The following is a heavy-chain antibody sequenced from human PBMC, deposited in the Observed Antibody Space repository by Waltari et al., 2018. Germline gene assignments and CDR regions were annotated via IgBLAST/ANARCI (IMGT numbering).Heavy chain of an antibody. J-gene: IGHJ6*03. CDR3: ASLSSLEGYYYYMDV. V-gene: IGHV4-39*01. CDR2: SYYCGST. Sequence: QLQLQESGPGLVQPSETRSLTCTVSGGSIRSSSYYGAWIRQPPGKRLEWIGSSYYCGSTYYNPSLKSRVTISVDTSKNQFSLKLSSVTAADTAVYYCASLSSLEGYYYYMDVWGKGTTVTVSS. CDR1: GGSIRSSSYY. D-gene: IGHD6-13*01.